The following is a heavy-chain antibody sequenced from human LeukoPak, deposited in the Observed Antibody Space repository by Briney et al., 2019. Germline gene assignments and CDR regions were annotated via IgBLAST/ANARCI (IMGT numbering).Heavy chain of an antibody. J-gene: IGHJ4*02. Sequence: SETLSLTCTVSGGSISSSSYYWGWIRQPPGKGLEWIGSIYYSGSTYYNPSLKSRVTISVDTSKNQFSLKLSSVTAADTAVYYCARVAFWQGSGSPGETEGYWGQGTLVTVSS. CDR2: IYYSGST. V-gene: IGHV4-39*07. CDR1: GGSISSSSYY. CDR3: ARVAFWQGSGSPGETEGY. D-gene: IGHD3-10*01.